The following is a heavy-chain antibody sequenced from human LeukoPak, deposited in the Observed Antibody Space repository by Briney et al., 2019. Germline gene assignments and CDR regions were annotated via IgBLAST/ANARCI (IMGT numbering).Heavy chain of an antibody. CDR1: GFTFINAW. CDR2: IKSKTDGGTT. V-gene: IGHV3-15*01. CDR3: TTVKEANDAFDI. Sequence: PGGSLSLSFSASGFTFINAWMTWVRQAPGKGLEWVGRIKSKTDGGTTDYAAPVKGRFTISRDDSKNTLNLQMNSLKTEDTAVYYCTTVKEANDAFDIWGQGTMVTVSS. J-gene: IGHJ3*02.